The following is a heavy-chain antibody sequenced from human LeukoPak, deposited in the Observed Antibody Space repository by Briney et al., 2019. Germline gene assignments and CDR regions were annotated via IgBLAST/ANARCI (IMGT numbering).Heavy chain of an antibody. CDR1: GGSISSGGYY. Sequence: SETLSLTCTVSGGSISSGGYYWSWIRQHPGKGLEWIGYIYYSRSTYYNPSLKSRVTISVDTSKNQFSLKLSSVTAADTAVYYCARGSRSSGYSYDYFDYWGQGTLVTVSS. D-gene: IGHD3-22*01. CDR3: ARGSRSSGYSYDYFDY. CDR2: IYYSRST. V-gene: IGHV4-31*03. J-gene: IGHJ4*02.